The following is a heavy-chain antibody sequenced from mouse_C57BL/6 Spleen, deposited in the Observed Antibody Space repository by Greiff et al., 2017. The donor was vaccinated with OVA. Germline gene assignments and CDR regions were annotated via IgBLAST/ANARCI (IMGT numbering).Heavy chain of an antibody. CDR3: AREVTTGAMDY. D-gene: IGHD2-2*01. J-gene: IGHJ4*01. CDR2: ILPGSGST. V-gene: IGHV1-9*01. Sequence: VQVQQFGAELMKPGASVKLSCKATGYTFTGYWIGWVKQRPGHGLEWIGEILPGSGSTNYNEKFKGKATFTADTSSNTAYMQLSSLTTDDSASYNCAREVTTGAMDYWGQGTSVTVSS. CDR1: GYTFTGYW.